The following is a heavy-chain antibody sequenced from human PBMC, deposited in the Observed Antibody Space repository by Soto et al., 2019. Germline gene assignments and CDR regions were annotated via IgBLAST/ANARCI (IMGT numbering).Heavy chain of an antibody. Sequence: QVQLQESGPGLVKPSETLSLTCAVSGYSISDGYYWGWIRQPPGKGLEWIGTIYYTGSTYYNPSLKSRVNMSVDTSRNQFALQLTSVTAADTAMYFCAGDTGGYRHYFDFWGQGALVTVSS. J-gene: IGHJ4*02. CDR2: IYYTGST. V-gene: IGHV4-38-2*02. D-gene: IGHD1-26*01. CDR1: GYSISDGYY. CDR3: AGDTGGYRHYFDF.